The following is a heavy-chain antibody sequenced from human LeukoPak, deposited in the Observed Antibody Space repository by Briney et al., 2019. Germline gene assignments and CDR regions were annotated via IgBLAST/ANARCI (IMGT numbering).Heavy chain of an antibody. CDR3: ARGLYDFWSGYYRYFDY. CDR2: INHSGST. V-gene: IGHV4-34*01. CDR1: GGSFSGYY. J-gene: IGHJ4*02. Sequence: SETLSLTCAVYGGSFSGYYWSWIRQPPGKGLEWIGEINHSGSTNYNPSLKSRVTISVDTSKNQFSLKLSSVTAADTAVYYCARGLYDFWSGYYRYFDYWGQGTLVTVSS. D-gene: IGHD3-3*01.